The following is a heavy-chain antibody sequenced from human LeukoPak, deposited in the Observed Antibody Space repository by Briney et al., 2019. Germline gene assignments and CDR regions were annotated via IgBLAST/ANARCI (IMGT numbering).Heavy chain of an antibody. V-gene: IGHV1-2*02. CDR1: GYTFTGYY. D-gene: IGHD3-3*01. J-gene: IGHJ5*02. CDR2: INPNSGGT. CDR3: ARDQGFLEWLLFSWFDP. Sequence: ASVKVSCKASGYTFTGYYMHWVRQAPGQGLKWMGWINPNSGGTNYAQKFQGRVTMTRDTSISTAYMELSRLRSDDTAVYYCARDQGFLEWLLFSWFDPWGQGTLVTVSS.